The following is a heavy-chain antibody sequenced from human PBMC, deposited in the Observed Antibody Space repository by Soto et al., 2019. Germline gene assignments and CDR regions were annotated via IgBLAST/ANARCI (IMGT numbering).Heavy chain of an antibody. CDR1: GGSFIGYY. J-gene: IGHJ5*02. CDR2: INHSGST. Sequence: SETLSLTCAVYGGSFIGYYWSWIRQPPGKGLEWIGEINHSGSTNYNPSLKSRVTISVDTSKNQFSLKLSSVTAADTAVYYCATRTYCSSTSCYKDNWFDPWGQGTLVTVSS. V-gene: IGHV4-34*01. D-gene: IGHD2-2*02. CDR3: ATRTYCSSTSCYKDNWFDP.